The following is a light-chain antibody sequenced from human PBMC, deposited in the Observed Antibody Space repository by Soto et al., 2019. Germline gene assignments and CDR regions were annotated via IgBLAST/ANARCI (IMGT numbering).Light chain of an antibody. V-gene: IGKV1-5*01. CDR2: DVS. CDR3: QQDNSYSLT. Sequence: DIQMTQSPSTLSASVGDRVTITCRASQTLSRWLAWYQQKPGKDPKLLIYDVSSLESGVPSRFSGSGSGTESTLTISSLQPDDFPTQYCQQDNSYSLTHGGGTKLEIK. J-gene: IGKJ4*01. CDR1: QTLSRW.